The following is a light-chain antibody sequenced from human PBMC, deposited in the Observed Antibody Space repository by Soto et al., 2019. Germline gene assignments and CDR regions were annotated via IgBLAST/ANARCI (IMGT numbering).Light chain of an antibody. Sequence: EIVLTQSPGTLSLSPGERATLSCRASQSVTSNYLAWYQQKPGQAPRLLIYDASRRATGIPDRFIGSGSGADFTLTISRLEPEDFAVYYCQQYGSSPPITFGLGTRLEIK. V-gene: IGKV3-20*01. J-gene: IGKJ5*01. CDR3: QQYGSSPPIT. CDR2: DAS. CDR1: QSVTSNY.